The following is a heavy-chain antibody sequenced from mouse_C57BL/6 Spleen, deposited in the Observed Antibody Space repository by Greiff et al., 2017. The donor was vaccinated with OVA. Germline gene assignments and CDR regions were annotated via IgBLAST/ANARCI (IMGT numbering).Heavy chain of an antibody. CDR3: ARWEPQLQFLFDY. CDR1: GYAFTNYL. J-gene: IGHJ2*01. CDR2: INPGSGGT. D-gene: IGHD3-1*01. V-gene: IGHV1-54*01. Sequence: QVHVKQSGAELVRPGTSVKVSCKASGYAFTNYLIEWVKQRPGQGLEWIGVINPGSGGTNYNEKFKGKATLTADKSSSTAYMQLSSLTSEDSAVYFCARWEPQLQFLFDYWGQGTTLTVSS.